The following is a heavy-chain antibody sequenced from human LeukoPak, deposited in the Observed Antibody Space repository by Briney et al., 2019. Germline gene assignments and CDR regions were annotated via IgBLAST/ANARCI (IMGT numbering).Heavy chain of an antibody. CDR2: IYYSGST. J-gene: IGHJ3*02. Sequence: PSETLSLTCTVSGGSISSYYWSWIRQPPGKGLEWIGYIYYSGSTNYNPSLKSRVTISVDTSKNQFSLKLSSVTAADTAVYYCARALVSSSSGSYYTAFDIWGQGTMVTVSS. D-gene: IGHD3-10*01. V-gene: IGHV4-59*01. CDR3: ARALVSSSSGSYYTAFDI. CDR1: GGSISSYY.